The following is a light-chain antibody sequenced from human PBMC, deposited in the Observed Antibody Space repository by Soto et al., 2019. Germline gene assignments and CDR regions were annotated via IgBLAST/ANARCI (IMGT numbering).Light chain of an antibody. J-gene: IGLJ2*01. Sequence: QSALTQPASVYGSPGQSITISCNGTSSDVGGYNYVSWYQQHPGKAPKLMIYEVSNRPSGVSNRFSGSKSGNTASLTISGLQAEDEADYYCSSYTSSSPVVFGGGTKLTVL. CDR1: SSDVGGYNY. V-gene: IGLV2-14*01. CDR2: EVS. CDR3: SSYTSSSPVV.